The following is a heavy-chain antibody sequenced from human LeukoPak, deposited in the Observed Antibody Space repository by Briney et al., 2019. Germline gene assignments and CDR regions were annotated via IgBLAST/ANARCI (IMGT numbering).Heavy chain of an antibody. D-gene: IGHD6-19*01. CDR3: ARDPSNTSGWYIYFDY. CDR2: ISAYNGDT. Sequence: ASVKVSCKASGYTFTRYGITWVRHAPGQGPEWMGWISAYNGDTNYAQKLQGRVTMTTDTSTSTAYMELRSPRSDDMAVYYCARDPSNTSGWYIYFDYWGQGTLVTVSS. CDR1: GYTFTRYG. J-gene: IGHJ4*02. V-gene: IGHV1-18*03.